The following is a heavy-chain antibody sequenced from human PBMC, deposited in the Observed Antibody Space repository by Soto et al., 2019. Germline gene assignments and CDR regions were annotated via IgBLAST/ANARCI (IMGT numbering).Heavy chain of an antibody. Sequence: GSLRLSCAASGFTFSQHWMSWVRQPPGKGLEWVANIKEDGSDKYYVDSVKGRFTISRDNAKNSLYLQLSSLRAEDTAVYWCVRDGGQLEDYFDYRGQGTMLTVSS. CDR2: IKEDGSDK. J-gene: IGHJ4*02. CDR1: GFTFSQHW. CDR3: VRDGGQLEDYFDY. D-gene: IGHD6-6*01. V-gene: IGHV3-7*01.